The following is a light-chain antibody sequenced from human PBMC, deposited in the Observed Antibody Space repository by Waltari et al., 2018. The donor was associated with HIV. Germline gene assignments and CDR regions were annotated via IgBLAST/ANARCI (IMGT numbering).Light chain of an antibody. CDR2: GAS. Sequence: ILMPQSPATLPVSPGERVTLSCRASQSISSNLAWYQQKPGQAPSLLIYGASTRATGIPARFSGSGSGTEFTLTVSSLQSEDFATYYCQQYNNGPPYTFGQGTELEIK. J-gene: IGKJ2*01. V-gene: IGKV3-15*01. CDR1: QSISSN. CDR3: QQYNNGPPYT.